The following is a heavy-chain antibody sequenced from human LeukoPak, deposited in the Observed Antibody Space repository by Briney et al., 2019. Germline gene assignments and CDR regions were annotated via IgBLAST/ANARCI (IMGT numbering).Heavy chain of an antibody. J-gene: IGHJ3*02. CDR1: GFTFSSYA. D-gene: IGHD3-10*01. CDR3: AKDGYYGSGSYYRHDAFDI. Sequence: PGGSLRLSCAASGFTFSSYAMSWVRQAPGKGLEWVSVISASGGTTYYADSVKGRFTISRDNSKNTLYLQMNSLRAEDTAVYYCAKDGYYGSGSYYRHDAFDIWGQGTLVTASP. V-gene: IGHV3-23*01. CDR2: ISASGGTT.